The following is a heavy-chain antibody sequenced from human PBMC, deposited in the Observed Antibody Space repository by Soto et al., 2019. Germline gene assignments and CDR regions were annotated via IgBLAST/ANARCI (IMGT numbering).Heavy chain of an antibody. CDR1: GFTISSYA. Sequence: QVQLVESGGGVVQPGRSLRLSCAASGFTISSYAMHWVRQAPGKGLEWVAVISYDGSNKYYADSVKGRFTISRDNSKNTLYLQMNSLRAEDTAVYYCARDSLSGSSRLDYWGQGTLVTVSS. J-gene: IGHJ4*02. CDR3: ARDSLSGSSRLDY. V-gene: IGHV3-30-3*01. CDR2: ISYDGSNK. D-gene: IGHD1-26*01.